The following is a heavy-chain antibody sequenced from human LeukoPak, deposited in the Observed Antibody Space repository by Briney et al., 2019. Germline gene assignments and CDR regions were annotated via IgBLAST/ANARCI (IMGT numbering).Heavy chain of an antibody. J-gene: IGHJ5*02. CDR2: ISGSGGST. D-gene: IGHD6-13*01. CDR3: ARSRGIAASPNWFDP. V-gene: IGHV3-23*01. CDR1: GFTFSSYG. Sequence: PGGSLRLSCAASGFTFSSYGMSWVRQAPGKGLEWVSAISGSGGSTYYADSVKGRFTISRDNSKNTLYLQMGSLRGEDMGVYFCARSRGIAASPNWFDPWGQGTLVTVSS.